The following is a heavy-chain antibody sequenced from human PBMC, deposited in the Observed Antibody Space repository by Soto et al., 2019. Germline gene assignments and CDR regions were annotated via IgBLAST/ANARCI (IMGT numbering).Heavy chain of an antibody. D-gene: IGHD3-10*01. CDR1: GGSFSGYY. V-gene: IGHV4-34*01. CDR2: INHSGST. CDR3: ARGVNLYGPEDY. Sequence: QVQLQQWGAGLLKPSETLSLTCAVYGGSFSGYYWSWIRQPPGKGLEWIGEINHSGSTNYNPSLKSRVTISVDTSKNQCSLKLSSVTAADTAVYYCARGVNLYGPEDYWGQGTLVTVSS. J-gene: IGHJ4*02.